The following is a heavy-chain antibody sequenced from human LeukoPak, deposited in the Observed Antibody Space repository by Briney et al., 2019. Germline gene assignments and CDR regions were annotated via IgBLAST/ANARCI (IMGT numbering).Heavy chain of an antibody. CDR2: INHSGST. D-gene: IGHD6-13*01. Sequence: SETLSLTCAVYGGSFSGYYWSWIRQPPGKGLEWIGEINHSGSTNYNPSLKSRVTISVDTSKNQFSLKLSSVTAADTAVYYCARGRPGIAAAGTLDYYYYGMDVWGQGTTVTVSS. J-gene: IGHJ6*02. V-gene: IGHV4-34*01. CDR1: GGSFSGYY. CDR3: ARGRPGIAAAGTLDYYYYGMDV.